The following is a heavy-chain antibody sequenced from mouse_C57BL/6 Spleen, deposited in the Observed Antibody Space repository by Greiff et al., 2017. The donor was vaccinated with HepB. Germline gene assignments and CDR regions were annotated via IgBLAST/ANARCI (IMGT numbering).Heavy chain of an antibody. CDR2: INPSNGGT. D-gene: IGHD2-4*01. CDR3: ARRDYDVGAWFAY. V-gene: IGHV1-53*01. J-gene: IGHJ3*01. CDR1: GYTFTSYW. Sequence: QVQLQQPGPELVKPGASVKLSCKASGYTFTSYWMHWVKQRPGQGLEWIGNINPSNGGTNYNEKFKSKATLTVDKSSSTVYMQLSSLTSEDSAVYYCARRDYDVGAWFAYWGQGTLVTVSA.